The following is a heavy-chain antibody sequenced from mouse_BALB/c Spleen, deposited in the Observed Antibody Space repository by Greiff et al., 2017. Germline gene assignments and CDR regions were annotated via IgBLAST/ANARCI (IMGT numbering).Heavy chain of an antibody. V-gene: IGHV5-12-1*01. Sequence: EVMLVESGGGLVKPGGSLKLSCAASGFAFSSYDMSWVRQTPEKRLEWVAYISSGGGSTYYPDTVKGRFTISRDNAKNTLYLQMSRLKSEDTAMYYCARHQEYGNYGGFYAMDDWGQGTSVTVSS. J-gene: IGHJ4*01. D-gene: IGHD2-10*02. CDR2: ISSGGGST. CDR1: GFAFSSYD. CDR3: ARHQEYGNYGGFYAMDD.